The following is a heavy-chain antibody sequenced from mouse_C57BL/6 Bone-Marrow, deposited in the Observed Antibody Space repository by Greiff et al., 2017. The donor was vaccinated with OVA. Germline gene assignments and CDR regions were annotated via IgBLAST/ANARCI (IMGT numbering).Heavy chain of an antibody. CDR2: INPNNGGT. V-gene: IGHV1-26*01. Sequence: VQLKQSGPELVKPGASVKISCKASGYTFTDYYMNWVKQSHGKSLEWIGDINPNNGGTSYNQKFKGKATLTVDKSSSTAYMELRSLTSEDSAVYYCARCGPWFSFDYWGQGTTLTVSS. J-gene: IGHJ2*01. CDR3: ARCGPWFSFDY. CDR1: GYTFTDYY. D-gene: IGHD2-2*01.